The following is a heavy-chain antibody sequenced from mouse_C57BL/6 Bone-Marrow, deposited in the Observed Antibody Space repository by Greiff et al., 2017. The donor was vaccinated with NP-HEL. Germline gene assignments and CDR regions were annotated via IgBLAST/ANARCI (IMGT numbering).Heavy chain of an antibody. Sequence: VQLQQSGAELAKPGASVKLSCKASGYTFTTYWMHWVKQRPGQGLEWIGYINPSSGYTKYNQKFKDKATVTADKSSSTAYMQLSSLPYEDSAVYYCARLLRDDWGQGATLTVSS. D-gene: IGHD1-1*01. J-gene: IGHJ2*01. CDR3: ARLLRDD. V-gene: IGHV1-7*01. CDR1: GYTFTTYW. CDR2: INPSSGYT.